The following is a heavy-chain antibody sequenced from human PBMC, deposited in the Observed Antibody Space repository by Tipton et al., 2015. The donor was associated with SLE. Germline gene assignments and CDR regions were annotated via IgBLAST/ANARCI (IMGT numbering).Heavy chain of an antibody. CDR3: ARGGDIVATIFHY. J-gene: IGHJ4*02. CDR1: GGSISSYY. CDR2: IYYSGST. Sequence: TLSLTCTVSGGSISSYYWSWIRQPPGKGLEWIGYIYYSGSTYYNPSLKSRVTISVDTSKNQFSLKLSSVTAADTAVYYCARGGDIVATIFHYWGQGTLVTVSS. D-gene: IGHD5-12*01. V-gene: IGHV4-59*12.